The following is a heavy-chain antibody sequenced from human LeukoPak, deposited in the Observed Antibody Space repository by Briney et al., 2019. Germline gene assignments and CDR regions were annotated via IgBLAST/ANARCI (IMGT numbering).Heavy chain of an antibody. V-gene: IGHV3-74*01. CDR3: ARGNRGYSYGPNY. CDR1: GFTFSNYW. J-gene: IGHJ4*02. D-gene: IGHD5-18*01. CDR2: IHSDGSST. Sequence: GGSLRLSCAASGFTFSNYWMHWVRQASGKGLVWVSRIHSDGSSTTSADSVKGRFTISRDNAENTLYLQMNSLRAEDTAVYYCARGNRGYSYGPNYWGQGTLVTVSS.